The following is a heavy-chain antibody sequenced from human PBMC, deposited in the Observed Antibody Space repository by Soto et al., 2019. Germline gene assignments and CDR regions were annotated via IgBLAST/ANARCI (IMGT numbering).Heavy chain of an antibody. Sequence: GESLKISCKASGYSFTSYWIGCVRQMPGKGLEWMGTIYPGDSDTRYSPSFQGQVTISADKSISTAYLQWSSLTASDTAMYFCARPYRPGDYLYFDYWGQGALLTVSS. D-gene: IGHD4-17*01. CDR3: ARPYRPGDYLYFDY. CDR1: GYSFTSYW. J-gene: IGHJ4*02. V-gene: IGHV5-51*01. CDR2: IYPGDSDT.